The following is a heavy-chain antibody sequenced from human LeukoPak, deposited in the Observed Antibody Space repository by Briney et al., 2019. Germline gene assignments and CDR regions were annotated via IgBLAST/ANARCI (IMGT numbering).Heavy chain of an antibody. CDR3: ARHTIVSLTRGFDY. CDR2: IYYSGST. CDR1: GGSISSSSYY. D-gene: IGHD1-26*01. V-gene: IGHV4-39*01. J-gene: IGHJ4*02. Sequence: SETLSLTCIVSGGSISSSSYYWGWLRQPPGKGLEWIGSIYYSGSTYYNPSLKSRVTISVDTSKNQFSLKLSSVTAADTAVYYCARHTIVSLTRGFDYWGQGTLVTVSS.